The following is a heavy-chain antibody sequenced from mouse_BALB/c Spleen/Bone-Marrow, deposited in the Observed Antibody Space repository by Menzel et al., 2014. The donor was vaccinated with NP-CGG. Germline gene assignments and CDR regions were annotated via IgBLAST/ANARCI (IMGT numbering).Heavy chain of an antibody. Sequence: VQLQQSGAEPVKPGASVKMSCKASGYTFTSYWLNWVKQRPGQGLEWIGDIYPGRGITNYNEKFKSKATLTLDTSSSTAYMQLSSLTSEDSAVYYCSRSFITTAYYAMDYWGQGTSVTVSS. J-gene: IGHJ4*01. D-gene: IGHD1-2*01. CDR3: SRSFITTAYYAMDY. CDR2: IYPGRGIT. CDR1: GYTFTSYW. V-gene: IGHV1-55*01.